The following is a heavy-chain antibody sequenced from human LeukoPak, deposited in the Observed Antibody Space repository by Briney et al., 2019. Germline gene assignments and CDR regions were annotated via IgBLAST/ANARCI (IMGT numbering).Heavy chain of an antibody. Sequence: ASVKVSCKTSGYTFTGYYMHWVRQAPGRGLEWVGWINPNGGGANYAQNFQGRVTITRDTSIATAYMELTRLRSDNTAIYYCARDWGSLTGDVGGVDYWGQGTLVTVPS. CDR1: GYTFTGYY. V-gene: IGHV1-2*02. J-gene: IGHJ4*02. CDR3: ARDWGSLTGDVGGVDY. D-gene: IGHD3-16*01. CDR2: INPNGGGA.